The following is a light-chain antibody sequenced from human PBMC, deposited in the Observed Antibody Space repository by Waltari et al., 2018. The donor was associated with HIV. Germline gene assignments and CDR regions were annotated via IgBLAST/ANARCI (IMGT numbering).Light chain of an antibody. CDR1: SRAVGGYNY. CDR3: CSYAGSSTLV. Sequence: QSALTQPASVSGYPGQSITISCTGTSRAVGGYNYVSWYQQHPGKAPKLMIYDVSKRPSGVSNRFSGSKSGNTASLTISGLQAEDEADYYCCSYAGSSTLVFGGGTKLTVL. J-gene: IGLJ2*01. CDR2: DVS. V-gene: IGLV2-23*02.